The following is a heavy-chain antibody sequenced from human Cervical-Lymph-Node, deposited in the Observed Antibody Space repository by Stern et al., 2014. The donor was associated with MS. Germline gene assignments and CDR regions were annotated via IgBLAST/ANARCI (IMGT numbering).Heavy chain of an antibody. J-gene: IGHJ1*01. D-gene: IGHD4-23*01. CDR1: GFTFSSSG. V-gene: IGHV3-33*01. CDR3: AREGGNTAEYFQH. Sequence: VQLEESGGGVVQPGRSLRLSCAASGFTFSSSGMHWVRQAPGKGLEWLAIIWYDGSNTYYADSVKCRFTISRDNSKNTLYLQMNSLRAEDTAVYYCAREGGNTAEYFQHWGQGTLVTVSS. CDR2: IWYDGSNT.